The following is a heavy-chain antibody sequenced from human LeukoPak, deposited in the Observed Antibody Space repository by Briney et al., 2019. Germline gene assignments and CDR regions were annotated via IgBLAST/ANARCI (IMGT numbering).Heavy chain of an antibody. V-gene: IGHV1-2*02. CDR2: INPNSGGT. CDR3: ARDRRGASSVNYFDY. J-gene: IGHJ4*02. CDR1: GYTFTGYY. D-gene: IGHD6-19*01. Sequence: GASVKVSCKASGYTFTGYYMHWVRQAPGQGLEWMGWINPNSGGTNYAQKFQGRVTVTRDTSISTAYMELSSLISDDTAVYYCARDRRGASSVNYFDYWGQGTLVTVSS.